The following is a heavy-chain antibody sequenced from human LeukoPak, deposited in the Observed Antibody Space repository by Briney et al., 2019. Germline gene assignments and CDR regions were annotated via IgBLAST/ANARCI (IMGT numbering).Heavy chain of an antibody. Sequence: SETLSLTCTVSGGSISSYYWSWIRQPAGKGLEWIGRIYTSGSTNYNPSLKSRVTISVDTSKNQFSLKLSSVTAADTAVYYCARGDSSGYYYLFDYWGQGTLVTVSS. CDR1: GGSISSYY. V-gene: IGHV4-4*07. D-gene: IGHD3-22*01. J-gene: IGHJ4*02. CDR2: IYTSGST. CDR3: ARGDSSGYYYLFDY.